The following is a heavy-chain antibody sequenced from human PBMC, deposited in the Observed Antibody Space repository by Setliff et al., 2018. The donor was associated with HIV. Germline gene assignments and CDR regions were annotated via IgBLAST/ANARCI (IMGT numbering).Heavy chain of an antibody. CDR1: GRSISSSTYY. V-gene: IGHV4-39*01. Sequence: SETLSLTCTVSGRSISSSTYYWGWLRQPPGKGLEWIGSIYYTGNPQYNPSLKSRVTISVDTSKNQFSLQLRSVTAADTAGYYCARPGMATLKVWVDNWGQGTLVTVSS. J-gene: IGHJ5*02. CDR3: ARPGMATLKVWVDN. D-gene: IGHD5-12*01. CDR2: IYYTGNP.